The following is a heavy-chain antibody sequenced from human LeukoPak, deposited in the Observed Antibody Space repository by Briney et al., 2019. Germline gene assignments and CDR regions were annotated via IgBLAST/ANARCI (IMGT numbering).Heavy chain of an antibody. Sequence: NASETPSLTCSVSGNFISRNGYYWGWIRQPPGQGLEWLGTIDYSGNTYYNPSLKSRVTVSIDTSKNHFSLKLNSVTAADTAVYYCASGNRIAAARDYWGQGTLVTVSS. J-gene: IGHJ4*02. CDR1: GNFISRNGYY. CDR2: IDYSGNT. V-gene: IGHV4-39*02. D-gene: IGHD6-13*01. CDR3: ASGNRIAAARDY.